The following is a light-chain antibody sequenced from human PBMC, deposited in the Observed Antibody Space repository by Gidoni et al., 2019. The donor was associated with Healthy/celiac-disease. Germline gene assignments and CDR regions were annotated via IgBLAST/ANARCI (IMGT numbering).Light chain of an antibody. CDR1: SSNIGAGYD. CDR2: GNC. CDR3: QSYDSSLSGYVV. V-gene: IGLV1-40*01. J-gene: IGLJ2*01. Sequence: QSLLTQPPSVSGAPGQRVTISCTGSSSNIGAGYDVHWYQQLPGTAPKLLIYGNCNRPSGVPDRFSGSKSGTSASLAITGLQAEDEADYYCQSYDSSLSGYVVFGGGTKLTVL.